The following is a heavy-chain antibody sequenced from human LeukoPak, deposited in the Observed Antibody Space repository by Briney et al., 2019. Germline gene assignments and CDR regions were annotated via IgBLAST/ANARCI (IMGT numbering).Heavy chain of an antibody. CDR2: IYPGDSEK. Sequence: GESLKISCKGSGYSFTSYWIGWVRQMPGKGLEWMGIIYPGDSEKRNSPSFQGQVTFSADKSISTAYLQWSSLKASDTAIYYCARRGGYGSGSYGAFDIWGQGTLVTVSS. V-gene: IGHV5-51*01. CDR3: ARRGGYGSGSYGAFDI. CDR1: GYSFTSYW. J-gene: IGHJ3*02. D-gene: IGHD3-10*01.